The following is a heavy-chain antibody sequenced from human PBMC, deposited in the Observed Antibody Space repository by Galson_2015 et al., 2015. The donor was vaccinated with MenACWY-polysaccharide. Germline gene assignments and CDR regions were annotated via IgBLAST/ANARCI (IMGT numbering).Heavy chain of an antibody. CDR2: ISGRGGTT. CDR3: ARDYCSRISCHGLDV. V-gene: IGHV3-23*01. J-gene: IGHJ6*02. Sequence: SLRLSCAASGFTFSSCAMSWVRQAPGKGLEWVSGISGRGGTTYYADSVKGRFAISRDNSKNTLYLQMNSLRAEDAAVYYCARDYCSRISCHGLDVWGQGTTVIVSS. CDR1: GFTFSSCA. D-gene: IGHD2-2*01.